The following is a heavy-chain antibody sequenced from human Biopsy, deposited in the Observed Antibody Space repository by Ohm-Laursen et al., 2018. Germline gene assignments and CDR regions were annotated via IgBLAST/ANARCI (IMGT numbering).Heavy chain of an antibody. CDR2: MNPDSGRS. J-gene: IGHJ6*01. V-gene: IGHV1-8*01. Sequence: SVTVSCKATGGTFIGFDINWVRQVPGQGLEWMGWMNPDSGRSNWAAKFQGRLSMTRITSVSTAFMELTSLRSEDTAVYYCALGGVLGSQMGYDKPGMDVWGQGPTVTASS. D-gene: IGHD2-8*01. CDR3: ALGGVLGSQMGYDKPGMDV. CDR1: GGTFIGFD.